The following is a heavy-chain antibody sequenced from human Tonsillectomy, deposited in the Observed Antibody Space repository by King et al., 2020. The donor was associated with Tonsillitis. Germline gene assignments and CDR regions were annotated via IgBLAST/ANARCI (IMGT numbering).Heavy chain of an antibody. CDR1: GYTFTSYY. J-gene: IGHJ4*02. V-gene: IGHV1-46*03. CDR3: ATQGRGTWGLAMVRTWRSPHYLDY. Sequence: QLVQSGAEVKKPGASVTVSCAASGYTFTSYYMHWVRQAPGQGLEWMGVINPSDGSTNYAQKFQARISMTRDTSSSTVYMELSSRRSEDTAVYYCATQGRGTWGLAMVRTWRSPHYLDYWGQGTLVPVSS. CDR2: INPSDGST. D-gene: IGHD3-10*01.